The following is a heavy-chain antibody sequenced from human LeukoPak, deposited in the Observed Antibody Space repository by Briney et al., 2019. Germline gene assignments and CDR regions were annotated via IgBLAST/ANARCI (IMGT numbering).Heavy chain of an antibody. V-gene: IGHV4-31*03. CDR2: IHHSGSS. CDR1: GGSISSGGYY. D-gene: IGHD3-10*01. J-gene: IGHJ5*02. CDR3: ANYGSGSYGFDP. Sequence: KPSETLSLTCTVSGGSISSGGYYWSWIRQHPGKGLEWIGYIHHSGSSYYNPSLKSRVIISVDTSKNQFSLKLNSVTAADTAVYYCANYGSGSYGFDPWGQGTLVTVSS.